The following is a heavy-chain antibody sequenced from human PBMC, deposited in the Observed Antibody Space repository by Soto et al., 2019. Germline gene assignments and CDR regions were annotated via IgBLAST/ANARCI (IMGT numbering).Heavy chain of an antibody. CDR2: IRGSGGST. J-gene: IGHJ6*02. Sequence: GGSLRLSCAAPESIFRGYGMHWVRQAPGKGLEWVATIRGSGGSTYYADSVKGRFTISRDNSKNTLYLQMNSLRAEDTAVYYCAKNLNLPDSGYDFSYYYYGMDVWGQGTTVTVSS. CDR3: AKNLNLPDSGYDFSYYYYGMDV. CDR1: ESIFRGYG. D-gene: IGHD5-12*01. V-gene: IGHV3-23*01.